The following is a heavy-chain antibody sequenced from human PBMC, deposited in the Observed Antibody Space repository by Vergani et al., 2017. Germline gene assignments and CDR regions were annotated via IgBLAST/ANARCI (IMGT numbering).Heavy chain of an antibody. CDR1: GGSFTSYY. V-gene: IGHV4-34*01. CDR3: ARVNTETNGHLYYYYYMDV. Sequence: QVQLQQWGGGLLKPSETLSLTCVVNGGSFTSYYWTWIRQSPGEGLEWVGDIDHAGRPDYNPSLKSRLTMSVDKSRNQFSLTLNSVTATDPAIYFCARVNTETNGHLYYYYYMDVCGQGTAVTVS. D-gene: IGHD4-11*01. J-gene: IGHJ6*03. CDR2: IDHAGRP.